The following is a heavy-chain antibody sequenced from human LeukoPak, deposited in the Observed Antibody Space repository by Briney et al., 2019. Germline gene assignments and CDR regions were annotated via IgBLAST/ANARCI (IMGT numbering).Heavy chain of an antibody. D-gene: IGHD3-10*01. V-gene: IGHV4-59*01. CDR2: IYYSGST. J-gene: IGHJ1*01. CDR3: ARGGVTIFQH. Sequence: KSSETLSLTCTVSGGSISSSYWSWIRQPPGKGVEWIGYIYYSGSTNYNPSLKSRVTISVDTSKNQCSLKLSSVTAADTAVYYCARGGVTIFQHWGQGTLVTVSS. CDR1: GGSISSSY.